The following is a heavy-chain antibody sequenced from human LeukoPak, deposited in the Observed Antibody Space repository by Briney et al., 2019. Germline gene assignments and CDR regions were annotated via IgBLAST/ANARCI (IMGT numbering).Heavy chain of an antibody. Sequence: GGSLRLSCAASGFTFSSYAMSWVRQAPGKGLEWVANIKQDGSEKYYVDSVKGRFTISRDNAKNSLYLQMNSLRAEDTAVYYCARYRKWLRPHVFDYWGQGTLVTVSS. CDR1: GFTFSSYA. V-gene: IGHV3-7*01. J-gene: IGHJ4*02. CDR2: IKQDGSEK. D-gene: IGHD5-12*01. CDR3: ARYRKWLRPHVFDY.